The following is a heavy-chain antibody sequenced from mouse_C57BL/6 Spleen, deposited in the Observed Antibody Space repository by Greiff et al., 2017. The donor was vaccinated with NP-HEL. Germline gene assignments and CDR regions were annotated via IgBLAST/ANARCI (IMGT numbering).Heavy chain of an antibody. CDR3: AKERMGPYYFDY. Sequence: QVQLQQPGAELVKPGASVKMSCKASGCTFTSYWITWVKQRPGQGLEWIGDIYPGSGSTNYNEKFKSKATLTVDTSSSTAYMQLSSLTSEDSAVYYCAKERMGPYYFDYWGQGTTLTVSS. J-gene: IGHJ2*01. V-gene: IGHV1-55*01. CDR1: GCTFTSYW. D-gene: IGHD4-1*01. CDR2: IYPGSGST.